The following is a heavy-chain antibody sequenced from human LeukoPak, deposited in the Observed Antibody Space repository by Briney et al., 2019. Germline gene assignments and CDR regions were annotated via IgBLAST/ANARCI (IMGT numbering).Heavy chain of an antibody. V-gene: IGHV1-2*06. CDR3: ARGHMVRGVITDDH. J-gene: IGHJ5*02. D-gene: IGHD3-10*01. CDR2: INPNSGGT. CDR1: GYTFTGYY. Sequence: GASVKVSCKASGYTFTGYYMHWVRQAPGQGLEWMGRINPNSGGTNYAQKFQGRVTMTRNTSISTAYMELSSLRSEDTAVYYCARGHMVRGVITDDHWGQGTLVTVSS.